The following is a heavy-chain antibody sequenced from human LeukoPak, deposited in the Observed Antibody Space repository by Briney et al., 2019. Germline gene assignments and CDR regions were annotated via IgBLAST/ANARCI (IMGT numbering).Heavy chain of an antibody. CDR3: ARDGYYDSSGYVDY. CDR1: GFTFSSCT. CDR2: ISSSSSYI. D-gene: IGHD3-22*01. V-gene: IGHV3-21*01. J-gene: IGHJ4*02. Sequence: GGSLRLSCAASGFTFSSCTMNWVRQAPGKGLEWVSSISSSSSYIYYTDSVKGRFTISRDNAKNPLYLQMNSLRAEDTAVYYCARDGYYDSSGYVDYWGQGTLVTVSS.